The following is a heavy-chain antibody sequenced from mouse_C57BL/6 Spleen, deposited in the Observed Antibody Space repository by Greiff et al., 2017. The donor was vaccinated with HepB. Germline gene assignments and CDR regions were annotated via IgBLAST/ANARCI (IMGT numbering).Heavy chain of an antibody. V-gene: IGHV1-64*01. Sequence: VQLQQPGAELVKPGASVKLSCKASGYTFTSYWMHWVKQRPGQGLEWIGMIHPNSGSTNYNEKFKSKATLTVDKSSSTAYMQLSSLTSEDSAVYYCARWGTVQATLDYWGQGTTLTVSS. CDR1: GYTFTSYW. CDR3: ARWGTVQATLDY. J-gene: IGHJ2*01. D-gene: IGHD3-2*02. CDR2: IHPNSGST.